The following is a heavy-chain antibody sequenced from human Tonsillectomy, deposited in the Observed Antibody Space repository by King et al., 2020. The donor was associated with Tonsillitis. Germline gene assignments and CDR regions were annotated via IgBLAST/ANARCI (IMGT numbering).Heavy chain of an antibody. Sequence: VQLVESGGGLVQPGGSLRLSCAASGFNFRSYAMSWVRQAPGKGLEWVSAISGSGGSTYYAESVKGRFTISRDNYKNTLYLQMNSLRAEDTAVYYCATDLLYSSTWYAWFDPWGQGTLVTVSS. V-gene: IGHV3-23*04. CDR3: ATDLLYSSTWYAWFDP. D-gene: IGHD6-13*01. CDR1: GFNFRSYA. J-gene: IGHJ5*02. CDR2: ISGSGGST.